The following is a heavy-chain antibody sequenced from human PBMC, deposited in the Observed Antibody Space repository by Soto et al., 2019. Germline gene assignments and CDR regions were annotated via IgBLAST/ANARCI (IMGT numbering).Heavy chain of an antibody. CDR2: IGTTGDT. V-gene: IGHV3-13*04. CDR3: ARAGGTTLFDY. CDR1: GFTFSSYD. J-gene: IGHJ4*02. D-gene: IGHD1-1*01. Sequence: EVQLVESGGGLVQPGGSLRLSCSASGFTFSSYDMHWVRQGTGKGLEWVSAIGTTGDTYYAGSVKGRFTISRENAKNSLYLQMNSLRAGDTAIYFCARAGGTTLFDYWGQGTLVTVSS.